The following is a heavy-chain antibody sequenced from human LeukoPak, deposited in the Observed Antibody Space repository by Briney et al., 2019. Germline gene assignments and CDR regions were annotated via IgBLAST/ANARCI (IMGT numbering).Heavy chain of an antibody. Sequence: SETLSLTCAVYGGSFSGYYWSWIRQPPGKGLEWIGEINHSGSTNYNPSLKSRVTISVDTTKNQFSLKLSSVTAADTAVYYCARGRGDQADWFDPWGQGTLVTVSS. V-gene: IGHV4-34*01. CDR1: GGSFSGYY. J-gene: IGHJ5*02. D-gene: IGHD3-16*01. CDR2: INHSGST. CDR3: ARGRGDQADWFDP.